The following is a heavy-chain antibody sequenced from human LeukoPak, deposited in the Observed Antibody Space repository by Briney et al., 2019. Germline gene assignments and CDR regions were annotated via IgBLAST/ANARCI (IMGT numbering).Heavy chain of an antibody. D-gene: IGHD1-26*01. J-gene: IGHJ1*01. CDR3: ARGEVVGSRY. Sequence: ASVKVSCKASGYTFTGYYMHWVRQAPGQGLEWMGWMNPNSGNTGYAQKFQGRVTITRNTSISTAYMELSSLRSEDTAVYYCARGEVVGSRYWGQSTLVTVPS. V-gene: IGHV1-8*03. CDR1: GYTFTGYY. CDR2: MNPNSGNT.